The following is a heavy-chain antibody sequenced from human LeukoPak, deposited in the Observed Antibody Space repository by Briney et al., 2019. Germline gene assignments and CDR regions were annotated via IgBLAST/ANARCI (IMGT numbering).Heavy chain of an antibody. D-gene: IGHD6-6*01. CDR3: ARGGLAARPDY. CDR2: ISGGGGAT. CDR1: GFTFSSYA. Sequence: GGSLRLSCAASGFTFSSYAMSWVRQAPGKGLEWVSAISGGGGATYYVDSVKGRFTISRDNSKNTLYLQMNSLRAEDTAVYYCARGGLAARPDYWGQGTLVTVSS. V-gene: IGHV3-23*01. J-gene: IGHJ4*02.